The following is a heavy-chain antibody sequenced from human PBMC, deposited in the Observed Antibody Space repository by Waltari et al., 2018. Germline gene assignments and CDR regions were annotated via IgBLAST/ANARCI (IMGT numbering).Heavy chain of an antibody. CDR3: ARIVVVVAASGGREPFFDY. D-gene: IGHD2-15*01. CDR1: GGSISSGGYY. V-gene: IGHV4-31*03. CDR2: IYYSGST. Sequence: QVQLQESGPGLVKPSQTLSLTCTVSGGSISSGGYYWSWIRQHPGKGLEWIGYIYYSGSTYYNPSLKSRVTISVDTSKNQFSLKLSSVTAADTAVYYCARIVVVVAASGGREPFFDYWGQGTLVTVSS. J-gene: IGHJ4*02.